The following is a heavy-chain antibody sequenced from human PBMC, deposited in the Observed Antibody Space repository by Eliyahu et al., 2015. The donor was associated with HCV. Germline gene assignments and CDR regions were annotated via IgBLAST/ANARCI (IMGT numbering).Heavy chain of an antibody. CDR2: IKSNADGGTT. Sequence: PGKGLEWVGLIKSNADGGTTDYAAPVKGRFTISGDDSKNTLYLQMNSLTTEDTAVYYCTTMRGFRYGVDYWGRGTLVTVSS. J-gene: IGHJ4*02. D-gene: IGHD5-18*01. V-gene: IGHV3-15*01. CDR3: TTMRGFRYGVDY.